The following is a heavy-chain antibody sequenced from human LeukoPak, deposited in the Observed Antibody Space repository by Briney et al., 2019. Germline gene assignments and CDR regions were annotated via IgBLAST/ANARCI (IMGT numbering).Heavy chain of an antibody. CDR1: GFTFSSYS. J-gene: IGHJ6*02. V-gene: IGHV3-21*01. CDR2: ISSSSSYI. D-gene: IGHD3-10*01. CDR3: ARDGDGSGSYFYYYYGMDV. Sequence: GGSLRLSCAASGFTFSSYSMNWVRQAPGKGLEWVSSISSSSSYIYYADSVKGRFTISRDNSKNTLYLQMNSLRAEDTAVYYCARDGDGSGSYFYYYYGMDVWGQGTTVTVSS.